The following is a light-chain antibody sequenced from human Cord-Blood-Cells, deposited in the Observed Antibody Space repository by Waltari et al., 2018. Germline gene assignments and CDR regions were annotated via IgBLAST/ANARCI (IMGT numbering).Light chain of an antibody. CDR1: SLRSYY. J-gene: IGLJ2*01. CDR2: GKK. CDR3: NYRDSSGNHLV. Sequence: SSELTQDPAVSVALGQTVRITCQGDSLRSYYASWYQQKPGQAPVLVIDGKKNRPSGIPDRCSGYSSGNIASLTITGAQAEAEADYYCNYRDSSGNHLVFGGGTKRTVL. V-gene: IGLV3-19*01.